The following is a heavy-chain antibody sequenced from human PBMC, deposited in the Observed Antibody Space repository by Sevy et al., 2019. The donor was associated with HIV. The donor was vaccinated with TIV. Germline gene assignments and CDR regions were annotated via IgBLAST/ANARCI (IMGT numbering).Heavy chain of an antibody. CDR2: MNPNSGKS. CDR1: GYTFTSYD. D-gene: IGHD2-2*01. V-gene: IGHV1-8*01. CDR3: TRDLKPATIEY. J-gene: IGHJ4*02. Sequence: ASVKVSCKASGYTFTSYDINWVRQAPGQRLEWVGWMNPNSGKSDYAQKFKGRVSLTSDTSINTVYMELSSLTSEDTALYYCTRDLKPATIEYWGQGTLVTVSS.